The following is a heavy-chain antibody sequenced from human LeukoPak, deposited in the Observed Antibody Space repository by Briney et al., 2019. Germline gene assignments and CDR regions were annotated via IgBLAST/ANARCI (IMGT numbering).Heavy chain of an antibody. CDR1: GFTVSSNY. Sequence: LAGGSLRLSCAASGFTVSSNYMSWVRQAPGKGLEWVSVIYSGGSTYYADSVKGRFSISRDNVKNSLYLQMNSLRAEDTAVYYCARGTVAGKAPYWGQGTLVTVSS. D-gene: IGHD6-19*01. J-gene: IGHJ4*02. V-gene: IGHV3-53*01. CDR3: ARGTVAGKAPY. CDR2: IYSGGST.